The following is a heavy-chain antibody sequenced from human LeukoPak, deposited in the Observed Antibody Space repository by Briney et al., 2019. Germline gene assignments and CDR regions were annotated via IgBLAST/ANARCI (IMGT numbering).Heavy chain of an antibody. Sequence: ASVKVSCKASGFTFTSSALQWVRQARGQRLEWIGWIVVGGGNTNYAQKFQERVTITRDMSTSTAYMELSSLGSEDTAVYYGAARRGIAVNWFDPWGQGTLVTVSS. D-gene: IGHD6-19*01. CDR3: AARRGIAVNWFDP. CDR2: IVVGGGNT. V-gene: IGHV1-58*01. CDR1: GFTFTSSA. J-gene: IGHJ5*02.